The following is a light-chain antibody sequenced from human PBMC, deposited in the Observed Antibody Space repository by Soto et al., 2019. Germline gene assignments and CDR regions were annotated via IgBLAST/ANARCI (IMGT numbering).Light chain of an antibody. Sequence: DVQRTQSPSSLSASVGDRVTITCRASQGISNFLAWYQQKPGKVPELLIYGASTLQSSVPSRFSGSGSGADFTLTISSLQPEDVATYYCQHYDSVPLTFGGGTKVEIK. CDR1: QGISNF. CDR2: GAS. J-gene: IGKJ4*01. CDR3: QHYDSVPLT. V-gene: IGKV1-27*01.